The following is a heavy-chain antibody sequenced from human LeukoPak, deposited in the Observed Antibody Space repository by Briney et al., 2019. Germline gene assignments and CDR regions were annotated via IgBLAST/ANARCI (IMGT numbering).Heavy chain of an antibody. Sequence: ASVKVSCKASGYTYTSYGISWVRQAPGQGLEWMGWISAYNGNTNYAQKLQGRVTMTTDTSTSTAYMELRSLRSDDTAVYYCARELGPNYSNWFDPWGQGTLVTVSS. CDR1: GYTYTSYG. V-gene: IGHV1-18*01. CDR3: ARELGPNYSNWFDP. D-gene: IGHD1-26*01. J-gene: IGHJ5*02. CDR2: ISAYNGNT.